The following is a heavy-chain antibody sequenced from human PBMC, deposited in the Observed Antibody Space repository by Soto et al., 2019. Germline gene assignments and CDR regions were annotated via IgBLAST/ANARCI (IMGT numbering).Heavy chain of an antibody. J-gene: IGHJ4*02. D-gene: IGHD4-4*01. CDR3: AREVRTRLGNPVDY. Sequence: SETLSLTCTVSGGSISSGGYYWSWIRQHPGKGLEWIGYIYYSGSTYYNPSLKSRVTISVDTSKNQFSLKLSSVTAADTAVYYCAREVRTRLGNPVDYWGQGTLVTVSS. CDR1: GGSISSGGYY. V-gene: IGHV4-31*03. CDR2: IYYSGST.